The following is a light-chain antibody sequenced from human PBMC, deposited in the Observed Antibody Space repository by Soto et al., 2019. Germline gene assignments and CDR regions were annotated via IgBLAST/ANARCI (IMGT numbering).Light chain of an antibody. CDR2: KAS. J-gene: IGKJ2*01. Sequence: DIQMTQSPSTLSASVGDTVTITCRASQSISSWLAWYQQKPGKAPKVLIYKASSLESGVPSRISGSGSGTEVTLTISSRQPDDFATYYCQQYSSFSPYTFGQGTKLEIK. V-gene: IGKV1-5*03. CDR1: QSISSW. CDR3: QQYSSFSPYT.